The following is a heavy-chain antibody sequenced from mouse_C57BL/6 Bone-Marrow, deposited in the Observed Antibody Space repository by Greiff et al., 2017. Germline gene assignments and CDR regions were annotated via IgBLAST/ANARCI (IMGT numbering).Heavy chain of an antibody. J-gene: IGHJ4*01. CDR1: GYTFTSYW. CDR2: IDPSDSYT. Sequence: QVQLQQPGAELVKPGASVKLSCKASGYTFTSYWMQWVKQRPGQGLEWIGEIDPSDSYTNYNQKFKGKATLTVDTSSSTAYMQLSSLTSEDSAVYYCARWPYYYGSSYAMDYWGQGTSVTVSS. V-gene: IGHV1-50*01. D-gene: IGHD1-1*01. CDR3: ARWPYYYGSSYAMDY.